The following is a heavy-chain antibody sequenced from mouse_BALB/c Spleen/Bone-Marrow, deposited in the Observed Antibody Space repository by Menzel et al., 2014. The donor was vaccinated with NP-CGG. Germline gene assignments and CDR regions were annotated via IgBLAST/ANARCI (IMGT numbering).Heavy chain of an antibody. V-gene: IGHV1S56*01. CDR2: IYPEDSST. Sequence: QVQLQQSGPELVKPGALVKISCKASGYTFTSYDINWVKQRPGQGLEWIGWIYPEDSSTKYYEKFKGKATLTRDKSNSKAYMQLSSLTSENSAVYFCARSGDSSACGFAYWGQGTLLTVSA. CDR1: GYTFTSYD. J-gene: IGHJ3*01. D-gene: IGHD3-2*01. CDR3: ARSGDSSACGFAY.